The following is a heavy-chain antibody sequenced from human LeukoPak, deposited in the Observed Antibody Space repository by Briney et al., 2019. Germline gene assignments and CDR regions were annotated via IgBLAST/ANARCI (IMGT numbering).Heavy chain of an antibody. D-gene: IGHD4-17*01. CDR2: IYYSGST. V-gene: IGHV4-30-4*01. J-gene: IGHJ4*02. Sequence: PWETLSLTCTVSGGSISSGGYYWSWIRQPPGEGLEWIGYIYYSGSTYYHPSLKSRVTISLDTSKNQFSLKLSSVTAADTAVYYCARVTTVTTSFHFDYWGEGPLVTVSS. CDR1: GGSISSGGYY. CDR3: ARVTTVTTSFHFDY.